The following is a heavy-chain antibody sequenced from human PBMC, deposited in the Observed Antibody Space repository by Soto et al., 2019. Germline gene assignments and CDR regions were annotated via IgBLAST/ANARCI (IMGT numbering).Heavy chain of an antibody. J-gene: IGHJ4*02. D-gene: IGHD2-15*01. CDR3: AKGPRAYCSGAFCYPFDD. Sequence: XGSLRLSCSDAGFTFSNYAMSWGRQGPGSGLDWVSAIIGNGVDTYYADSVKGRFTISRDNSKNTVYLQMSRLRVEDTAVYYCAKGPRAYCSGAFCYPFDDWDQGTLVIVS. V-gene: IGHV3-23*01. CDR2: IIGNGVDT. CDR1: GFTFSNYA.